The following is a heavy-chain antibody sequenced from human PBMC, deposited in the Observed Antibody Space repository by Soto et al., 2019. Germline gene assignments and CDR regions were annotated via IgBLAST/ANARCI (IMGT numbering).Heavy chain of an antibody. D-gene: IGHD4-17*01. J-gene: IGHJ6*03. Sequence: GGSLRLSCAASGFTFSSYSMNWVRQAPGKGLEWVSSISSSSSYIYYADSVKGRFTISRDNAKNSLYLQMNSLRAEDTAVYYCARYPHDYGDDYYYYYMDVWGKGTTVTVSS. V-gene: IGHV3-21*01. CDR2: ISSSSSYI. CDR1: GFTFSSYS. CDR3: ARYPHDYGDDYYYYYMDV.